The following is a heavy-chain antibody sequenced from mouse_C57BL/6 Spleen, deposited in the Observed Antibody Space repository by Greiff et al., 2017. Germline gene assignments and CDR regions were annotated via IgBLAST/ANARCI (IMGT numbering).Heavy chain of an antibody. J-gene: IGHJ2*01. CDR3: ARESARYGNFDY. D-gene: IGHD2-1*01. V-gene: IGHV5-4*01. Sequence: EVMLVESGGGLVKPGGSLKLSCAASGFTFSSYAMSWVRQTPEKRLEWVATISDGGSYTYYPDNVKGRFTISRDNATNNLYLQISHLKSEDTAMYYCARESARYGNFDYWGQGTTLTVSS. CDR1: GFTFSSYA. CDR2: ISDGGSYT.